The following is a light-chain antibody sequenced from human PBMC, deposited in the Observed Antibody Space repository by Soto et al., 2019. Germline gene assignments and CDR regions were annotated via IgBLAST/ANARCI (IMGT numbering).Light chain of an antibody. CDR2: WAS. CDR1: QSVLYSSNNKNY. Sequence: DIVMTQSPDSLAVSLGERATINCKSSQSVLYSSNNKNYLAWYQQKPGQPPKLLIYWASTRESGVPDRVSGSGSGREFTLTISSVQAEDVAVYYCQQYYSTPPYTFGQGTKLEIK. J-gene: IGKJ2*01. CDR3: QQYYSTPPYT. V-gene: IGKV4-1*01.